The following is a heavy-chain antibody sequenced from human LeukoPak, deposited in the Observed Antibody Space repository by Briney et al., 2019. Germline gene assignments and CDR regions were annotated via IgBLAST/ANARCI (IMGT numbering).Heavy chain of an antibody. CDR3: ARDFFRYCSAGSCSSDY. Sequence: GGSLRLSCAASGFTFSDYSMNWVREAPGKGLECVSSISSSSNYIYYADAVKGRFTISRDNAKNSVSLQMNRLRAEDTAVYYCARDFFRYCSAGSCSSDYWGQGTLVTVSS. D-gene: IGHD2-15*01. CDR2: ISSSSNYI. CDR1: GFTFSDYS. V-gene: IGHV3-21*01. J-gene: IGHJ4*02.